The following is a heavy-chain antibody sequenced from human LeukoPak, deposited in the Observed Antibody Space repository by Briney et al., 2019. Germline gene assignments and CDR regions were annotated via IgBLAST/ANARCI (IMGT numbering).Heavy chain of an antibody. Sequence: GASVKVSCKVSVCTLTESSVHWVRQPPGKGLEWMGGFDPEDGEAIYAPKIQGRVTMTEGTSTDTAYLELRSLRSDDTAVYYCVTDIRSGWRNYWGQGTLITVSS. CDR3: VTDIRSGWRNY. V-gene: IGHV1-24*01. CDR1: VCTLTESS. J-gene: IGHJ4*02. D-gene: IGHD6-19*01. CDR2: FDPEDGEA.